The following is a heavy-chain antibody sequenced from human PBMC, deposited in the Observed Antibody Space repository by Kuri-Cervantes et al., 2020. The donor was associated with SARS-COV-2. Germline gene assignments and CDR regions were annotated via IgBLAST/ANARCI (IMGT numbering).Heavy chain of an antibody. CDR1: GGSISSSNYY. CDR3: ASFGNWFDP. Sequence: SETLSLTCTVSGGSISSSNYYWGWTRQPPGKGLEWIGSIYYSGSTYYNPSLKSRVTISVDTSKNQFSLKLSSVTAADTAVYYCASFGNWFDPWGQGTLVTVSS. CDR2: IYYSGST. J-gene: IGHJ5*02. V-gene: IGHV4-39*01. D-gene: IGHD3-10*01.